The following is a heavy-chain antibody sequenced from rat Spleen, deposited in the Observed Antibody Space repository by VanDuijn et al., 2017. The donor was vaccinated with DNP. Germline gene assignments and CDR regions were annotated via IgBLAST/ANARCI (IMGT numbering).Heavy chain of an antibody. CDR3: ASTYYGY. CDR1: GFNFNDYW. Sequence: EVKLVESGGGLVQPGMSLKLSCSASGFNFNDYWMGWVRQPPAKGLEWIAEINQDSRTIKYIPSLKDKFTISRDNAQNTLYLQMSKLGSEDTAIYYCASTYYGYWGQGVMVTVSS. J-gene: IGHJ2*01. CDR2: INQDSRTI. D-gene: IGHD1-9*01. V-gene: IGHV4-2*01.